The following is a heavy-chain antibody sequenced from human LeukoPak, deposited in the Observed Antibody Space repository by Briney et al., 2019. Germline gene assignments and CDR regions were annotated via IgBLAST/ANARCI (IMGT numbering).Heavy chain of an antibody. J-gene: IGHJ2*01. V-gene: IGHV4-4*07. D-gene: IGHD3-3*01. CDR1: GGSISNCY. CDR3: ARGRSGSGYSDWYFDL. CDR2: IYSSGST. Sequence: SETLSLTCTVSGGSISNCYWTWIRQPAGKGLEWIGHIYSSGSTFNPSLKGRVTMSIDTSKNQLFLRLTSVTAADTAVYSCARGRSGSGYSDWYFDLWGRGTLVTVSS.